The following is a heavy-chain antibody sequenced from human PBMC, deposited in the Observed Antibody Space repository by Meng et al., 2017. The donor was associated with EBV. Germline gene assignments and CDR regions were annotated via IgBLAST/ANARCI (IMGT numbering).Heavy chain of an antibody. CDR2: IYWDDDK. CDR3: AHRRDEYSSSWYGWFDP. Sequence: QNPLKDSGPSLVQPTQNLTLTCTFSGFSLSTSGVGVGWIRQPPGKALEWLALIYWDDDKRYSPSLKSRLTITKDTSKNQVVLTMTNMDPVDTATYYCAHRRDEYSSSWYGWFDPWGQGTLVTVSS. J-gene: IGHJ5*02. D-gene: IGHD6-13*01. CDR1: GFSLSTSGVG. V-gene: IGHV2-5*02.